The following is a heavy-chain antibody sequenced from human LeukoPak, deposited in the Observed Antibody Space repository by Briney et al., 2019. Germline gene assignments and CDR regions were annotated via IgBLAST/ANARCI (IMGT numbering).Heavy chain of an antibody. J-gene: IGHJ5*02. Sequence: PSETLSLTCAVYGGSFSGYYWRWIRQPPGKGLEWIGEINHSGSTNYNPSLKSRVTISVDTSKNQFSLKLSSVTAADTAVYCCARNHYYDSSGYLPWGQGTLVTVSS. CDR1: GGSFSGYY. D-gene: IGHD3-22*01. V-gene: IGHV4-34*01. CDR3: ARNHYYDSSGYLP. CDR2: INHSGST.